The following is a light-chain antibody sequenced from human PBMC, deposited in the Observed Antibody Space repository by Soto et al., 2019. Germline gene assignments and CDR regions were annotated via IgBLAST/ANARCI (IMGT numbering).Light chain of an antibody. CDR1: SSDVGSYNL. J-gene: IGLJ3*02. V-gene: IGLV2-23*02. CDR2: EVS. Sequence: QSALTQPASVSGSPGQSITISCTGTSSDVGSYNLVSWYQQHPGKAPKLMIYEVSKRPSGVSNRFSGSKSRNTASLTISGLQAEDEADYYCCSYAGSSTFEFGGGTKLTVL. CDR3: CSYAGSSTFE.